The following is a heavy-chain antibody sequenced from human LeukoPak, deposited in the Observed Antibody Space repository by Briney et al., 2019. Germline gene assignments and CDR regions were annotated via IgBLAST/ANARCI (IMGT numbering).Heavy chain of an antibody. V-gene: IGHV3-23*01. Sequence: GGSLRLSCVVSGFTLSSFTMHWVRQAPGKGLEWVSAISGSGGSTYYANSVKGRFTISRDNSKNTLYLQMNSLRAEDTAVYYCAKYFERYYYDSSGYYSYYFDYWGQGTLVTVSS. CDR3: AKYFERYYYDSSGYYSYYFDY. J-gene: IGHJ4*02. CDR2: ISGSGGST. D-gene: IGHD3-22*01. CDR1: GFTLSSFT.